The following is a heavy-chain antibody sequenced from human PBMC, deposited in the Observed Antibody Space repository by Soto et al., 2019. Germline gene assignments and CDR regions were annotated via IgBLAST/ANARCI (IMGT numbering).Heavy chain of an antibody. CDR1: GDTFTSYG. Sequence: QVQLVQSGAEVKKPGASVKVSCQASGDTFTSYGISWLRHAPGQGLEWMRWIRDYNGNTNYAQKLQGRVTLTTDTTESTAYMELRRLRSDDTAVYYCVLVPVTEYCSSSDYWCFDLWVRGTLLTVS. CDR2: IRDYNGNT. J-gene: IGHJ2*01. V-gene: IGHV1-18*01. CDR3: VLVPVTEYCSSSDYWCFDL. D-gene: IGHD6-6*01.